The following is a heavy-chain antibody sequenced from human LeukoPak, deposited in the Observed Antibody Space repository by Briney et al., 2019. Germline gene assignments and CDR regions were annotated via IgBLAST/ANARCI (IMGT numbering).Heavy chain of an antibody. D-gene: IGHD6-13*01. CDR3: ARSGSSWPKYFDY. J-gene: IGHJ4*02. V-gene: IGHV1-69-2*01. CDR2: VDPEDGET. CDR1: GYTFTDYY. Sequence: ASVKVSCKVSGYTFTDYYMHWVQQAPGKGLEWMGLVDPEDGETIYAEKFQGRVTITADTSTDTAYMELSSLRSEDTAVYYCARSGSSWPKYFDYWGQGTLVTVSS.